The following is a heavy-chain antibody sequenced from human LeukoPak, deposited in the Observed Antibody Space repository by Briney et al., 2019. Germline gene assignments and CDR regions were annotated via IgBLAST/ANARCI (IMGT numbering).Heavy chain of an antibody. CDR1: GFTFSSYG. CDR3: AKDNAYYYADY. CDR2: IWYDGSNK. J-gene: IGHJ4*02. V-gene: IGHV3-33*06. D-gene: IGHD3-10*01. Sequence: PGRSLRLSCATSGFTFSSYGFHWVRQAPGKGLEWVAAIWYDGSNKYYGDSVKGRFTISRDNSKNTLYLRMNSLRAEDTAVYYCAKDNAYYYADYWGQGTLVTVSS.